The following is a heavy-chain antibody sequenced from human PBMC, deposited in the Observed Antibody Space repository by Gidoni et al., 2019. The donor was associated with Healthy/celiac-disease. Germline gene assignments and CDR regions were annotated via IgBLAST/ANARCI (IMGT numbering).Heavy chain of an antibody. CDR2: ISAYNGNT. Sequence: GWISAYNGNTNYAQKLQGRVTMTTDTSTSTAYMELRSLRSDDTAVYYCARDTYYYDSSGYWSAFDIWGQGTMVTVSS. CDR3: ARDTYYYDSSGYWSAFDI. J-gene: IGHJ3*02. D-gene: IGHD3-22*01. V-gene: IGHV1-18*01.